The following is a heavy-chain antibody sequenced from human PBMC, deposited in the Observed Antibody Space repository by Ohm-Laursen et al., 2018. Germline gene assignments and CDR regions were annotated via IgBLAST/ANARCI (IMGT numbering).Heavy chain of an antibody. J-gene: IGHJ4*02. Sequence: SETLSLTCSVSGGSISDYYWSWIRQPPGKGLEWIGRIYTSGSTNYNPPLKSRVTMSVDTSKNQSSLKLSSVTAADTAVYYCARGLSGSYYNWGQGTLVTVSS. D-gene: IGHD1-26*01. CDR1: GGSISDYY. CDR2: IYTSGST. V-gene: IGHV4-4*07. CDR3: ARGLSGSYYN.